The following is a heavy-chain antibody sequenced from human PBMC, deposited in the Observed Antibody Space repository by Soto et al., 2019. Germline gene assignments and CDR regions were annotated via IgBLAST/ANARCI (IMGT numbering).Heavy chain of an antibody. CDR3: AREDDGGDRDYYGLDV. D-gene: IGHD2-21*02. V-gene: IGHV4-30-4*01. Sequence: QVPLQESGPGLVRPSQTLSLTCTVSGGSISSDHYHWTWIRQPPGKGLEWIGYIHYSGSIYYNPSLQSRVTMSVDTSKNLFSLKLSSVTAADTAVYFCAREDDGGDRDYYGLDVWGQGTTVTVSS. CDR1: GGSISSDHYH. J-gene: IGHJ6*02. CDR2: IHYSGSI.